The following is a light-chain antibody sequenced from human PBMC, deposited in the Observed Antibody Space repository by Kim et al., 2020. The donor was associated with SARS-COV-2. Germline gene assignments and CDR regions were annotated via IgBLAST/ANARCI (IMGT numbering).Light chain of an antibody. J-gene: IGLJ3*02. Sequence: QTVVTQEPSFSVSPGGTVTLTCGLSSSSVSSGYYPSWYQQTPGQAPRTLIYSTNTRSSGVPDRFSGSIVGDKAALTITGAQADDESDYYCVLYMHSGIWVFGGGTKLTVL. CDR1: SSSVSSGYY. CDR2: STN. V-gene: IGLV8-61*01. CDR3: VLYMHSGIWV.